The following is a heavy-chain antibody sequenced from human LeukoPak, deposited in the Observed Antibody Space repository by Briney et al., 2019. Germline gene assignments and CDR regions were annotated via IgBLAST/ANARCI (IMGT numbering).Heavy chain of an antibody. D-gene: IGHD3-3*01. J-gene: IGHJ6*04. V-gene: IGHV3-66*02. CDR2: IYSGGST. CDR1: GFTVSSNY. Sequence: GGSLRLSCAASGFTVSSNYMSWVRQAPGKGLEWVSVIYSGGSTYYADSVKGRFTISRDNSKNTLYLQMNSLRAEDTAVYYCARGWLYYDFWSGYYPQWGKGTTVTVSS. CDR3: ARGWLYYDFWSGYYPQ.